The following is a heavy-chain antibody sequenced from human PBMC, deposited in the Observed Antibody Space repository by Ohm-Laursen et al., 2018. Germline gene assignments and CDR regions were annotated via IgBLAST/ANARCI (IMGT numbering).Heavy chain of an antibody. CDR3: ARDFEWATDV. D-gene: IGHD3-3*01. CDR2: IKSKDDTT. V-gene: IGHV1-46*02. J-gene: IGHJ6*02. CDR1: GYSFNSNH. Sequence: ASVKVSCKASGYSFNSNHMQWVRQAPGQGLEWMGIIKSKDDTTTYAQKFQGRVTMTKDRSTSTVYMELSRLRFDDTAVYYCARDFEWATDVWGQGTSVTVSS.